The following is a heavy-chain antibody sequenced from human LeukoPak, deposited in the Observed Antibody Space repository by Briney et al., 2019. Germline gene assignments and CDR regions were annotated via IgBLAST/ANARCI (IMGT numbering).Heavy chain of an antibody. V-gene: IGHV1-2*02. J-gene: IGHJ4*02. CDR1: GYTFTGYY. CDR2: LNPKTGGT. CDR3: ARATAENDH. D-gene: IGHD1-14*01. Sequence: WASVKVSCKASGYTFTGYYLHWVRQAPVQGLEWMGWLNPKTGGTSYAQKFQGRVTMTRDTSISTVNMELSRLTSDDTAVYYCARATAENDHWGQGTLVTVSS.